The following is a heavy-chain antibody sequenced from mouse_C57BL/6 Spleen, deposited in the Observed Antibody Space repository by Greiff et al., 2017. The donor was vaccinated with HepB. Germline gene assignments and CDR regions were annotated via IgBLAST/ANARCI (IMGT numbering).Heavy chain of an antibody. D-gene: IGHD2-1*01. CDR3: AREADGNYVDYAMDY. CDR2: ISSGSSTI. V-gene: IGHV5-17*01. CDR1: GFTFSDYG. Sequence: EVKLMESGGGLVKPGGSLKLSCAASGFTFSDYGMHWVRQAPEKGLEWVAYISSGSSTIYYADTVKGRFTISRDNAKNTLFLQMTSLRSEDTAMYYCAREADGNYVDYAMDYWGQGTSVTVSS. J-gene: IGHJ4*01.